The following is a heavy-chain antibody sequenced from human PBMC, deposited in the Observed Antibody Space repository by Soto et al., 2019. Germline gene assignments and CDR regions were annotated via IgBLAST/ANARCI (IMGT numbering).Heavy chain of an antibody. D-gene: IGHD4-4*01. CDR3: ARGRCDYSNFIPLNWFDP. J-gene: IGHJ5*02. V-gene: IGHV1-69*06. CDR2: IIPIFGKA. Sequence: QVQLVQSGAEVMKPGSSVKVSCKASGGTFSSYAISWVRQAPGQGLEWMGGIIPIFGKANYAQKFQGRVTNTGEKSTHTTYRGVSSLRYEGTAVYYCARGRCDYSNFIPLNWFDPWGQGTLVTVS. CDR1: GGTFSSYA.